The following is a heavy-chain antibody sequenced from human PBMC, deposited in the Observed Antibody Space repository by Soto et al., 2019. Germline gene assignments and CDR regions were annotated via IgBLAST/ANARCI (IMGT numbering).Heavy chain of an antibody. CDR3: ATEPIYYNDGSGYYPLGH. J-gene: IGHJ4*02. CDR2: ISAHNGDT. D-gene: IGHD3-22*01. Sequence: ASVKVSCKASGYSFATYGFSWVRQAPGQGLECVGWISAHNGDTHYSQKFQGRVTLTTDTSTNTGYMELRSLTSADTAVYFCATEPIYYNDGSGYYPLGHWGQGTLVTVSS. CDR1: GYSFATYG. V-gene: IGHV1-18*04.